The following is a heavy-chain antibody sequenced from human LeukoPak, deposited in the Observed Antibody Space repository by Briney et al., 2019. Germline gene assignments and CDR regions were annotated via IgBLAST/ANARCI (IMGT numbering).Heavy chain of an antibody. J-gene: IGHJ4*02. Sequence: PGGSLRLSCAASGLTFSSYSMNWVRQAPGKGLEWVSSISSSSSYIYYADSVKGRFTISRDNSKNTLYLQMNSLRAEDTAVYYCAKVTDWFGELSPDYWGQGTLVTVSS. CDR1: GLTFSSYS. V-gene: IGHV3-21*04. CDR3: AKVTDWFGELSPDY. D-gene: IGHD3-10*01. CDR2: ISSSSSYI.